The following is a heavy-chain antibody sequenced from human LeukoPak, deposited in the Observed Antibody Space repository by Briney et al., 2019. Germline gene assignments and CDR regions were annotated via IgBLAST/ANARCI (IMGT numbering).Heavy chain of an antibody. CDR3: ARGTHQIIAAEGAYYFDY. D-gene: IGHD6-6*01. J-gene: IGHJ4*02. Sequence: PGGSLRLSCAASGFTFSSYAMSWVRQAPGKGLEWVSAISGSGGSTYYADSVKGRFTISRDNAKNSLYLQMNSLRAEDTAVYYCARGTHQIIAAEGAYYFDYWGQGTLVTVSS. CDR2: ISGSGGST. CDR1: GFTFSSYA. V-gene: IGHV3-23*01.